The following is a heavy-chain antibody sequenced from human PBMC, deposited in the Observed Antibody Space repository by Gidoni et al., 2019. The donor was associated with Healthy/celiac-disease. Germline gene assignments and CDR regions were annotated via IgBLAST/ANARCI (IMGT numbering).Heavy chain of an antibody. CDR2: ISGSGGST. CDR3: AKCVYSSSAIENDY. D-gene: IGHD6-13*01. CDR1: GFTFSSYA. J-gene: IGHJ4*02. Sequence: EVQLLESGGGLVQPGGSLRLSCAASGFTFSSYAMSWVRQAPGKGLEWVSAISGSGGSTYYADSVKGRFTISRDKSKNTLYLKMNSLRAEDTAVYYCAKCVYSSSAIENDYWGQGTLVTVSS. V-gene: IGHV3-23*01.